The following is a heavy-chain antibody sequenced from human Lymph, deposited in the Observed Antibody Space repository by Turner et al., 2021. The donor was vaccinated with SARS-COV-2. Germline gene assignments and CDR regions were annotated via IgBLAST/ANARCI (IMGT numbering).Heavy chain of an antibody. CDR1: GFTFSYYW. Sequence: VQLVESGGGLVQPGGSLRLPCAASGFTFSYYWMSWVRQATGKGVEWVANIKQDGSEKYYVDSVKGRFTISRDNAKNSLFLQMNSLRAKDTAVYYCARRGSSSWYFDYWGQGTLVTVSS. J-gene: IGHJ4*02. CDR2: IKQDGSEK. CDR3: ARRGSSSWYFDY. D-gene: IGHD1-26*01. V-gene: IGHV3-7*01.